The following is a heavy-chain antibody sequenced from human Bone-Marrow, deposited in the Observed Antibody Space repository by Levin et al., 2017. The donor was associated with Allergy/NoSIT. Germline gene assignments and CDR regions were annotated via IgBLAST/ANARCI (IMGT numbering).Heavy chain of an antibody. CDR1: GYSFTSYW. V-gene: IGHV5-51*01. CDR3: ARRGAYSYDMDV. Sequence: GESLKISCKGSGYSFTSYWIAWVRQMPGKGLEWMGIIYPGDSDTRYSPSFQGQVTMSVDKSISTAYLQCSSLKASDTAMYYCARRGAYSYDMDVWGQGTTVSGSS. D-gene: IGHD3-16*01. J-gene: IGHJ6*02. CDR2: IYPGDSDT.